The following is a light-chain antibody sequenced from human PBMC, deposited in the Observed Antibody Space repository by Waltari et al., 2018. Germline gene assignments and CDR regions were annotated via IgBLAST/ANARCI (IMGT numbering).Light chain of an antibody. J-gene: IGKJ1*01. Sequence: ETVMTQSPATLPVSPGERATLSCRASQSVSNNLAWYQQKRGQPPRLLIYGASTRATSIPDRFSGSGSRTEFTLTISSLQSEDFAVYHCQQYHNWPRTFGQGTKVEIK. V-gene: IGKV3-15*01. CDR2: GAS. CDR1: QSVSNN. CDR3: QQYHNWPRT.